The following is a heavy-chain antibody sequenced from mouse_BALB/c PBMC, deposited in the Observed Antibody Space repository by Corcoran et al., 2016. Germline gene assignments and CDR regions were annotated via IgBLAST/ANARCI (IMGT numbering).Heavy chain of an antibody. CDR1: GYSFTGYY. CDR3: ARGIDYVVGPFAV. V-gene: IGHV1S34*01. Sequence: LVKTGASVKISCKASGYSFTGYYMHWVKQSHGKSLEWIGYISCYNGATSYNRKFKGKATFTVDTSSSTAYMQFNSLTSEDSAVYYCARGIDYVVGPFAVWGQGTMVTVSA. J-gene: IGHJ3*01. D-gene: IGHD2-4*01. CDR2: ISCYNGAT.